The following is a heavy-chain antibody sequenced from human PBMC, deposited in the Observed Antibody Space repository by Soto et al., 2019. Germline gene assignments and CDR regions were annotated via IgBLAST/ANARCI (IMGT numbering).Heavy chain of an antibody. Sequence: LRLSCAASGFTFNIYGMHWVRQAPDKGLEWVALISYDGSNQYYADSVKGRFTISRDNSKNTLFLQMNSLRADDTAVYYCAKDQASGQGSFDSWGQGTLVTV. J-gene: IGHJ4*02. CDR3: AKDQASGQGSFDS. CDR2: ISYDGSNQ. V-gene: IGHV3-30*18. CDR1: GFTFNIYG.